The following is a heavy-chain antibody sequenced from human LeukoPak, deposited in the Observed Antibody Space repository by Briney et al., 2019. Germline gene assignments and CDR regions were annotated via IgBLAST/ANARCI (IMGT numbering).Heavy chain of an antibody. Sequence: PSETLSLTCTVSGGSISSYYWSWIRQPPGKGLEWIGYIYYSGSTNYNPSLKSRATISVDTSKNQFSLKLSSVTAADTAVYYCARVLAAAGTFWFDPWGQGTLVTVSS. D-gene: IGHD6-13*01. V-gene: IGHV4-59*01. CDR2: IYYSGST. CDR3: ARVLAAAGTFWFDP. CDR1: GGSISSYY. J-gene: IGHJ5*02.